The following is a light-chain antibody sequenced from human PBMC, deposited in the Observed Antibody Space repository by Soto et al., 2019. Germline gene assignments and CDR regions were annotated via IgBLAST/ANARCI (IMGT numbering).Light chain of an antibody. V-gene: IGKV3-20*01. J-gene: IGKJ1*01. CDR2: GAS. CDR1: QSVSSSY. CDR3: QQYGTSPWT. Sequence: EIVLTQSPGTLSLSPGERATLSCRASQSVSSSYLAWYQQKPGQAPGLLIYGASSRATGIPDRFTGSGSGPDFTLTISRLEPEDFAMYYCQQYGTSPWTFGHGTKVEIK.